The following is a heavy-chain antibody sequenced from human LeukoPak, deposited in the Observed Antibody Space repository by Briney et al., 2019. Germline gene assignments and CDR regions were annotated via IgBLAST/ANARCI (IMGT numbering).Heavy chain of an antibody. Sequence: GGSLRLSCAASGFTFSSYAMGWVRQAPGKGLEWVSGTSGSGGSTYYAGSVKGRFTISRDNSQNTLYLQMNSLRVEDTAVYYCAKNGGSQCYSHLDSWGQGTLVTVSS. CDR3: AKNGGSQCYSHLDS. V-gene: IGHV3-23*01. D-gene: IGHD2-15*01. J-gene: IGHJ4*02. CDR2: TSGSGGST. CDR1: GFTFSSYA.